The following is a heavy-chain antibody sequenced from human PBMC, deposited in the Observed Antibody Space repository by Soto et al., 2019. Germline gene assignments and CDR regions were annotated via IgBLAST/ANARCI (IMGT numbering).Heavy chain of an antibody. CDR2: ISGSGGST. CDR3: AKDLHGRVRVFY. D-gene: IGHD4-4*01. CDR1: GYTFTSYD. V-gene: IGHV3-23*01. Sequence: GASVKVSCKASGYTFTSYDINWVRQAPGKGLEWVSAISGSGGSTYYADSVKGRFTISRDNSKNTLYLQMNSLRAEDTAVYYCAKDLHGRVRVFYWGQGTPVTVYS. J-gene: IGHJ4*02.